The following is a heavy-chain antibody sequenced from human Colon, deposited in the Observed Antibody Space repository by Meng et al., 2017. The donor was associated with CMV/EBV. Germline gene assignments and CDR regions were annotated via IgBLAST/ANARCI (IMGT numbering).Heavy chain of an antibody. V-gene: IGHV3-74*01. J-gene: IGHJ6*02. CDR3: ARGDCSSTSCYTFRYYYYYYGMDV. D-gene: IGHD2-2*02. CDR1: GFTFSSYW. Sequence: GESLKISCAASGFTFSSYWMHWVRQAPGKGLVWVSRINSDGSSTSYADSVKGRFTISRDNAKNTLYLQMNSLRAEDTAVNYCARGDCSSTSCYTFRYYYYYYGMDVWGQGTTVTVSS. CDR2: INSDGSST.